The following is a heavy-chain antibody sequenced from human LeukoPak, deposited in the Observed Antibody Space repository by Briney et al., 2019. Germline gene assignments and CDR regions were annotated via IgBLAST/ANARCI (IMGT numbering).Heavy chain of an antibody. CDR3: ARDKKSGESSEIDY. D-gene: IGHD3-10*01. CDR2: INRDGSIT. V-gene: IGHV3-74*01. Sequence: GGSLRLSCAASGFTFGNYWLHWVRQAPGKGLVWVSRINRDGSITKYTDSVKGRFTVSRDNAKNTLDLQMNSLRAEETAVYYCARDKKSGESSEIDYWGQGTLVTVSS. CDR1: GFTFGNYW. J-gene: IGHJ4*02.